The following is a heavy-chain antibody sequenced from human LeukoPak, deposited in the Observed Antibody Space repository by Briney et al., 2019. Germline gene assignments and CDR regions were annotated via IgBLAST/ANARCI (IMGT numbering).Heavy chain of an antibody. CDR2: INPNSGGT. CDR3: ARADSGDHGGDYFDY. D-gene: IGHD4-17*01. J-gene: IGHJ4*02. CDR1: GYTFTGYY. Sequence: ASVTVSCKASGYTFTGYYMHWVRQAPGQGLEWMGWINPNSGGTNYAQKFQGRVTMTRDTSISTAYMELSRLRSDDTAVYYCARADSGDHGGDYFDYWGQGTLVTVSS. V-gene: IGHV1-2*02.